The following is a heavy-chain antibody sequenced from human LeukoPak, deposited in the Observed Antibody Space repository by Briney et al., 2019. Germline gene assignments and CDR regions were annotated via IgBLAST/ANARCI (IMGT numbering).Heavy chain of an antibody. CDR2: IYTSGST. V-gene: IGHV4-61*02. J-gene: IGHJ4*02. CDR1: GGSISSGSYY. CDR3: ARDPDAY. Sequence: PSQTLSLTCTVSGGSISSGSYYWSWIRQPAGKGLEWIGRIYTSGSTNYNPSLKSRVTISVDTSKNQFSLKLSSVTAADTAVYYCARDPDAYWGQGTLVTVSS.